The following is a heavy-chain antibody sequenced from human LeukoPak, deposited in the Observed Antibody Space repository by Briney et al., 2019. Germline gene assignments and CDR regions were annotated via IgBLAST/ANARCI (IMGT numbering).Heavy chain of an antibody. CDR3: ARERAGFYAEY. Sequence: GGSLRLSCAASGFTFSHYAMYWVRQAPGKGLEWVALISYDGSEQHYADSVKGRFTISRDSPKNTLYLQTNTLRPEDTAVYYCARERAGFYAEYWGQGTLVTVSS. V-gene: IGHV3-30*04. D-gene: IGHD3-9*01. CDR2: ISYDGSEQ. CDR1: GFTFSHYA. J-gene: IGHJ4*02.